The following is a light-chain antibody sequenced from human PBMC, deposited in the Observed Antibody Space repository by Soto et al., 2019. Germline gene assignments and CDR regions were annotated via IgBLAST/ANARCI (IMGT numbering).Light chain of an antibody. J-gene: IGLJ2*01. CDR3: SSYAGSNNVV. Sequence: QSVLTQPPSASGTPGQRVTISCSGSSSNIGSNYVYWYQQLPGKAPKLMIYEVSKRPSGVPDRFSGSKSGNTASLTVSGLQAEDEADYYCSSYAGSNNVVFGGGTKLTVL. V-gene: IGLV2-8*01. CDR1: SSNIGSNY. CDR2: EVS.